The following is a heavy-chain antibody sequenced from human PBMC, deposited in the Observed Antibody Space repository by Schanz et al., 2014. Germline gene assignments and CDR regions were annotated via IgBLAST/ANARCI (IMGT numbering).Heavy chain of an antibody. CDR2: ITGGSTTYT. D-gene: IGHD3-10*01. CDR3: ARSGVDV. J-gene: IGHJ6*02. V-gene: IGHV3-21*01. Sequence: VHLVESGGGVVQPGRSLRLSCAASGFTFSSYGMHWVRQAPGKGLEWVSCITGGSTTYTYYADSVRGRFNISRDNAKSSVYLQMTSLRAEATAVYYCARSGVDVWGQGTTVTVSS. CDR1: GFTFSSYG.